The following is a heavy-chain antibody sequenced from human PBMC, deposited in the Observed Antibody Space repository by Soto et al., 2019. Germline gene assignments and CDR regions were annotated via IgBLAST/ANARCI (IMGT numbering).Heavy chain of an antibody. D-gene: IGHD1-26*01. V-gene: IGHV3-30-3*01. CDR3: GRDDESGSDCDLGY. CDR1: GFTFSSPA. CDR2: ISSDGSNK. J-gene: IGHJ4*02. Sequence: QVQLVESGGGVVQPGRSLRLSCAVSGFTFSSPAMHWVRQAPGKGLEWVTLISSDGSNKYYADSVAGRFTTSRDSSKNRRYLQMNSLRVEDTAVYYGGRDDESGSDCDLGYWGQGALVTVSS.